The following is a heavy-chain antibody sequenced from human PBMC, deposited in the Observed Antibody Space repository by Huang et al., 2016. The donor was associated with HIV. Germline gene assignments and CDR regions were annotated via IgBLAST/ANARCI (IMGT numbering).Heavy chain of an antibody. CDR3: ATVDYYDTSGPQRGYFDN. Sequence: QVQLVQSGAEVKKPGSSVKVSCKASGGSFRNFAIGWVRQAPGQGLEWRGGIIPTLGTANYAQKCQGRVTMIADEATSTAYMELSSVRSEDTAVYYCATVDYYDTSGPQRGYFDNWGQGTLVTVSS. CDR1: GGSFRNFA. D-gene: IGHD3-22*01. V-gene: IGHV1-69*01. J-gene: IGHJ4*02. CDR2: IIPTLGTA.